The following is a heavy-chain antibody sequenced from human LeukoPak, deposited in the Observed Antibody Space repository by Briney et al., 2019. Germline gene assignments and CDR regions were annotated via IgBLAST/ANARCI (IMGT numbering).Heavy chain of an antibody. CDR2: FDPEDGET. CDR1: GYTLTELS. V-gene: IGHV1-24*01. D-gene: IGHD1-26*01. CDR3: ATDLIWSAQLSGSTTGGFDY. J-gene: IGHJ4*02. Sequence: ASVKVSCKVSGYTLTELSMHWVRQAPGKGLEWMGGFDPEDGETIYAQKFQGRVTMTEDTSTDTAYMELSSLRSEDTAVYYCATDLIWSAQLSGSTTGGFDYWGQGTLLTVSS.